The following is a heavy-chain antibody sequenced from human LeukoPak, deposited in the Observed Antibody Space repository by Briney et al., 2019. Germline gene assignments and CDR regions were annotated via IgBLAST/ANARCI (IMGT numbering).Heavy chain of an antibody. Sequence: ASVKVSCKASGYTFTGYYMHWVRQAPGQGLEWMGRINPNSGGTNYAQKFQGGVTMTRDTSISTAYMELSRLRSDDTAVYYCARDYYDSSGYYMDVWGQGTTVTVSS. CDR3: ARDYYDSSGYYMDV. V-gene: IGHV1-2*06. D-gene: IGHD3-22*01. CDR2: INPNSGGT. J-gene: IGHJ6*02. CDR1: GYTFTGYY.